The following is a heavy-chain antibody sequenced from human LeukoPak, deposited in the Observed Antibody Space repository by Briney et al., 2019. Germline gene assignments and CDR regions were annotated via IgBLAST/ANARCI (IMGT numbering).Heavy chain of an antibody. CDR3: ARHETGPYFDY. CDR2: IYPGDSDT. Sequence: GESLKISCKAYGYTFNTYWIGWVRQMPGKGLEWMGIIYPGDSDTRYSPSFQGQVTISADRSISTAYLQWSSLKASDTAMYYCARHETGPYFDYWGQGTLVTVSS. CDR1: GYTFNTYW. D-gene: IGHD1-1*01. J-gene: IGHJ4*02. V-gene: IGHV5-51*01.